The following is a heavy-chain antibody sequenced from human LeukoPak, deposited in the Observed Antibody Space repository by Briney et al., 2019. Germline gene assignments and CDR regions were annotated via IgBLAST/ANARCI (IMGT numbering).Heavy chain of an antibody. V-gene: IGHV4-59*01. J-gene: IGHJ3*02. Sequence: TPSETLSLTCTVSGGSISSYYWSWIRQPPGKGLEWIGYIYYSGSTNYNPSLKSRVTISVDTSKNQFSLKLSSVTAADTAVYYCAREGLYDSSGDRAFDIWGQGTMVTVSS. D-gene: IGHD3-22*01. CDR3: AREGLYDSSGDRAFDI. CDR2: IYYSGST. CDR1: GGSISSYY.